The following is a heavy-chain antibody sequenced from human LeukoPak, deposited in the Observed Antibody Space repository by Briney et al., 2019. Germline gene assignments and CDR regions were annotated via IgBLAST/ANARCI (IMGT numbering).Heavy chain of an antibody. D-gene: IGHD2-21*02. CDR2: IKQDGSEK. Sequence: GESLRLSCAASGFTFSSCWMSWVRQAPGKGLEWVANIKQDGSEKYYVDSVKGRFTISRDNAKNSLYLQMNSLRAEDTAVYYCARGALTAILLFDYWGQGTLVTVSS. CDR3: ARGALTAILLFDY. V-gene: IGHV3-7*01. J-gene: IGHJ4*02. CDR1: GFTFSSCW.